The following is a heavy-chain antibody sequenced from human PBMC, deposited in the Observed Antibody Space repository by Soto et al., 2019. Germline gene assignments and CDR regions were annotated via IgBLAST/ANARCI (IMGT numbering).Heavy chain of an antibody. CDR3: AREIYYGSGSYYNVWWFDP. CDR2: INHSGST. J-gene: IGHJ5*02. V-gene: IGHV4-59*12. CDR1: GGSISSYY. Sequence: SETLSLTCTVSGGSISSYYWSWIRQPPGKGLEWIGEINHSGSTNYNPSLKSRVTISVDTSKNQFSPKLSSVTAADTAVYYCAREIYYGSGSYYNVWWFDPWGQGTLVTVSS. D-gene: IGHD3-10*01.